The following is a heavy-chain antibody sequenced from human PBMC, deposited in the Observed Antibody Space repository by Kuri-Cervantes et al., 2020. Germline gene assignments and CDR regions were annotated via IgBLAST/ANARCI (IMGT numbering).Heavy chain of an antibody. J-gene: IGHJ3*01. V-gene: IGHV3-15*01. CDR2: IKSKTDGGTT. CDR3: TTDRFPPSSFF. CDR1: GFIFSDHY. Sequence: GGSLRLSCVASGFIFSDHYMSWVRQAPGKGLEWVGRIKSKTDGGTTDYAAPVKGRFTISRDDSKNTLYLQMNSLKTEDTAVYYCTTDRFPPSSFFWGQGTMVTVSS. D-gene: IGHD3-3*01.